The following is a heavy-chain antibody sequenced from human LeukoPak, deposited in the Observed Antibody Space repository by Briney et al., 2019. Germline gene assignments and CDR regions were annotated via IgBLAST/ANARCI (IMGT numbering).Heavy chain of an antibody. CDR1: GYTLTELS. Sequence: ASVKVSCKVSGYTLTELSMHWVRQAPGKGVEWMGGFDPEDGETIYAQKFQGRVTMTEDTSTDTAYMELSSLRSEDTAVYYCATDFTKHSGFDYWGQGTLVTVSS. CDR3: ATDFTKHSGFDY. D-gene: IGHD1-26*01. V-gene: IGHV1-24*01. J-gene: IGHJ4*02. CDR2: FDPEDGET.